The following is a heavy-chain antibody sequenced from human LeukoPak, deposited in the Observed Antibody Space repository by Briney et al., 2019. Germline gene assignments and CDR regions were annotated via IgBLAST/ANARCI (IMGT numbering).Heavy chain of an antibody. V-gene: IGHV3-48*01. J-gene: IGHJ6*03. D-gene: IGHD4-11*01. Sequence: PGGSLILSCAVSGFTLSNYSMNWVRQAPGKGLEWISYISGSGFTIHYADSVKGRFTISRDNAKNSLYLQMNSLRAEDTAVYYCVRGVPKTSYYYYYMDVWGKGTTVTVSS. CDR1: GFTLSNYS. CDR2: ISGSGFTI. CDR3: VRGVPKTSYYYYYMDV.